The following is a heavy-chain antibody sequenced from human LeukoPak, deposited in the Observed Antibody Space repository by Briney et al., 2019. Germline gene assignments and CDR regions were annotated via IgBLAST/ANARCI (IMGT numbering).Heavy chain of an antibody. CDR3: ARAGPLRYFDWPMDV. D-gene: IGHD3-9*01. J-gene: IGHJ6*04. Sequence: ASVKVSCKASGGALSSYAISWVRQAPGQGLEWMGGIIPIFGTANYAQKFQGRVTITADKSTSTAYMELSSLRSEDTAVYYCARAGPLRYFDWPMDVWGKGTTVTVSS. CDR2: IIPIFGTA. V-gene: IGHV1-69*06. CDR1: GGALSSYA.